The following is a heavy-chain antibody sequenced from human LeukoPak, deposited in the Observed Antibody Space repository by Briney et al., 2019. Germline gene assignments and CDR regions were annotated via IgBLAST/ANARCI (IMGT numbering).Heavy chain of an antibody. CDR2: IYYSGST. J-gene: IGHJ4*02. D-gene: IGHD2-2*01. V-gene: IGHV4-30-4*08. CDR1: GGSISSGGYY. Sequence: SETLSLTCTVSGGSISSGGYYWSWIRQHPGKGLEWIGYIYYSGSTYYNPSLKSRVTISVDTSKNQFSLKLSSVTAADTAVYYCARGEGRDYQSLFDYWGQGTLVTVSS. CDR3: ARGEGRDYQSLFDY.